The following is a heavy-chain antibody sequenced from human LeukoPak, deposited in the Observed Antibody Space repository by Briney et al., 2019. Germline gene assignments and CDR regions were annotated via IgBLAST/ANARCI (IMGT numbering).Heavy chain of an antibody. CDR3: AILNHPDGRVY. Sequence: GESLKISCQGFGYTFTTSWIGLVRQLPGKGLEWMAIIYAGNSDTKYSPSFQGQVSISTDRSISTAYLQWSSLQASDTAIYFCAILNHPDGRVYWGQGTLVTVSS. D-gene: IGHD5-24*01. CDR2: IYAGNSDT. V-gene: IGHV5-51*01. CDR1: GYTFTTSW. J-gene: IGHJ4*02.